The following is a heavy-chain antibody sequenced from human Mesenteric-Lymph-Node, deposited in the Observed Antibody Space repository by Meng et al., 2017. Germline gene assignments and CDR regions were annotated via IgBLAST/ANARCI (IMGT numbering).Heavy chain of an antibody. V-gene: IGHV3-74*01. Sequence: VQLVESGGGLVQPGGSLRLSCAASGFTFSSHWMHWVRQAPGKGLEWVSRINPDGSSTYYADSVKGRFTISRDNSKNTLYLQMNSLRAEDTAVYYCARESYAGGFDPWGQGTLVTVSS. J-gene: IGHJ5*02. CDR1: GFTFSSHW. D-gene: IGHD3-16*01. CDR2: INPDGSST. CDR3: ARESYAGGFDP.